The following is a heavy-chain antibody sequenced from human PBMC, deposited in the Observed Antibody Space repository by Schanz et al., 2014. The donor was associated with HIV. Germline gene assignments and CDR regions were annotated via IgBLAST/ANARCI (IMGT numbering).Heavy chain of an antibody. CDR2: IWYDGSKK. D-gene: IGHD3-16*01. CDR3: ARDPRGRGIDAFDI. Sequence: QVQLVESGGGVVQPGRSLRLSCAASGFTFSSYGMHWVRQVPGKGLEWVAVIWYDGSKKYYGDSVKGRFNISRDNSKNTLYLQVNSLGAEDTAVYYCARDPRGRGIDAFDIWGQGTMVTVSS. CDR1: GFTFSSYG. V-gene: IGHV3-33*01. J-gene: IGHJ3*02.